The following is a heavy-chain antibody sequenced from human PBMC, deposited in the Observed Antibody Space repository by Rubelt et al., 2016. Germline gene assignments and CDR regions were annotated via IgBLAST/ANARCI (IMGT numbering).Heavy chain of an antibody. D-gene: IGHD3-22*01. J-gene: IGHJ4*02. V-gene: IGHV3-53*01. CDR1: GFTVSGSY. CDR2: IYSGGNT. CDR3: ARGKSSSGNLLDY. Sequence: EVQLVESGGGLIQPGGSLRLACAASGFTVSGSYMSWVRQAPGKGLEWVSVIYSGGNTYYADSVKGRFTMSRDNSKNTLYLQMTSLAVEDTAVYYCARGKSSSGNLLDYWCQGTLGTVSS.